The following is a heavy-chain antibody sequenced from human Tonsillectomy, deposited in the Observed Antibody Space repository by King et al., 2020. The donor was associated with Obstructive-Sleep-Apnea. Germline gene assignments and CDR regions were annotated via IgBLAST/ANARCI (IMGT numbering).Heavy chain of an antibody. CDR3: AHRRNDPYNYYGMDV. CDR1: GFSLNTRGVG. CDR2: IYWDDDK. V-gene: IGHV2-5*02. Sequence: TLKESGPTLVRPTQTLTLTCTFSGFSLNTRGVGVGWIRQPPGKALEWLALIYWDDDKRYSPSLKSRLTITKDTSKNQVVLIMTNMDPVDTATYYCAHRRNDPYNYYGMDVWGQGTTVTVSS. D-gene: IGHD1-1*01. J-gene: IGHJ6*02.